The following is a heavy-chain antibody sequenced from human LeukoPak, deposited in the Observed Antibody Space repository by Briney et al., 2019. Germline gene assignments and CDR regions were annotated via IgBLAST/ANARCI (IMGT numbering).Heavy chain of an antibody. J-gene: IGHJ6*03. V-gene: IGHV4-59*01. Sequence: SETLSLTCTVSGGSISSYHWSWIRQPPGKGLEWIGYIYYSGSTNYNPPLKSRVTISVDTSKNQFSLKLSSVTAADTAVYYCARGDYGDYSGTHYYMDVWGKGTTVTVSS. CDR3: ARGDYGDYSGTHYYMDV. CDR1: GGSISSYH. CDR2: IYYSGST. D-gene: IGHD4-17*01.